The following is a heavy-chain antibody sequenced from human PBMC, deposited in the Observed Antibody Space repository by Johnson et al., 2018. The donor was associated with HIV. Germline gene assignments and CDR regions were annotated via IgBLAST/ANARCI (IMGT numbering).Heavy chain of an antibody. Sequence: VQLVESGGGVVQPGRSLRLSCAASGFTFSSYWMHWVRQAPGKGLVWVSRINSDGSSTSYADSVKGRFTISRDNAKNSLYLQMNSLRAEDTAVYYCARDRARWSSGWYNDAFDIWGQGTMVTVSS. CDR2: INSDGSST. CDR3: ARDRARWSSGWYNDAFDI. J-gene: IGHJ3*02. D-gene: IGHD6-19*01. V-gene: IGHV3-74*01. CDR1: GFTFSSYW.